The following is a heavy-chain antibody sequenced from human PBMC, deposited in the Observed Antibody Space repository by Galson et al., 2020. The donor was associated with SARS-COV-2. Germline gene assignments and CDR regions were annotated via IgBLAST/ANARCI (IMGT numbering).Heavy chain of an antibody. D-gene: IGHD3-16*01. J-gene: IGHJ6*02. V-gene: IGHV2-70*11. CDR2: IDWDDDK. CDR3: ARMLGTPSKDNNYGMDV. Sequence: SGPTLVKPTQTLTLTCTFSGFSLTTSGMCVSWIRQPPGKALEWLGRIDWDDDKYYSTFLKTRLTFSKDTSKSQVVLTMTNVDPADTATYYCARMLGTPSKDNNYGMDVWGQGTTVTVSS. CDR1: GFSLTTSGMC.